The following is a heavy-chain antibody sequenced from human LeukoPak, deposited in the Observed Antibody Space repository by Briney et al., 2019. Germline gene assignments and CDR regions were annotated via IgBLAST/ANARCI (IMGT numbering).Heavy chain of an antibody. J-gene: IGHJ5*02. CDR1: GSAVSNSY. D-gene: IGHD4-17*01. CDR3: ARTVTTGP. V-gene: IGHV3-66*02. Sequence: GGPLRLSCASSGSAVSNSYMSGVRQARRKRPEMGSVIYSGGTTNYADSVKGRFTISRDNSKNTLYLQMNSLRLEDTAVYYCARTVTTGPWGQGTLVTVSS. CDR2: IYSGGTT.